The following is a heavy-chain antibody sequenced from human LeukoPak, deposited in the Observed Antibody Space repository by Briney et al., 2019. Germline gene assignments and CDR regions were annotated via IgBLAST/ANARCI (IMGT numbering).Heavy chain of an antibody. CDR1: GFPFNSYG. CDR3: AKEPTYYYDSSGPDY. V-gene: IGHV3-30*02. Sequence: PGGSLRLSCAASGFPFNSYGMHWVRQAPGKGLEWVAFIRNDGGNKYSADSVKGRFTISRDNSKNTLYLQMNSLRPEDTAVYYCAKEPTYYYDSSGPDYWGQGTLVTVSS. J-gene: IGHJ4*02. CDR2: IRNDGGNK. D-gene: IGHD3-22*01.